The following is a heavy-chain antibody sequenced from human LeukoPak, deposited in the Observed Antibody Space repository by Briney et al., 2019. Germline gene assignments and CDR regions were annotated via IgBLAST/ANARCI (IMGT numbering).Heavy chain of an antibody. CDR3: ARGAGYSSSSGSSDYYYYYYMDV. CDR1: GDPLKRYD. Sequence: AEPLSLPCSVCGDPLKRYDARWLRHSRGKGGVDLGGIRNSESNNYNPSLKSRVTISVDTYKNQFSLKLSSVTAADTAVYYCARGAGYSSSSGSSDYYYYYYMDVWGKGTTVTVSS. CDR2: IRNSESN. D-gene: IGHD6-6*01. V-gene: IGHV4-34*01. J-gene: IGHJ6*03.